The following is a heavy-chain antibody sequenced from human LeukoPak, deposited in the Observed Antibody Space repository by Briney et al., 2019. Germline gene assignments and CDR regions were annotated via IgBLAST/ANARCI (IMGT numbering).Heavy chain of an antibody. CDR1: GFTFSRYA. CDR3: ARGSPYFYGTDLDY. D-gene: IGHD3-10*01. J-gene: IGHJ4*02. V-gene: IGHV3-21*01. CDR2: ISSSSSYI. Sequence: PGGSLRLSCAASGFTFSRYAMSWVRQGPGKGLEWVSSISSSSSYIYYADSVKGRFTISRDNAKNSLYLQMNSLGAEDTAVYYCARGSPYFYGTDLDYWGQGTLVTVSS.